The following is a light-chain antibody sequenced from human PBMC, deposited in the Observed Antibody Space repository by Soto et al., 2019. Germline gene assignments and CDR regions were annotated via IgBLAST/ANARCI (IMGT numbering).Light chain of an antibody. CDR1: GSNIGAGYE. CDR3: QSFDTNLDAVL. V-gene: IGLV1-40*01. J-gene: IGLJ2*01. CDR2: DTI. Sequence: QSLLTQPPSVSGAPGQSVTISCIGSGSNIGAGYEVHWYQQLPGVAPKLLIFDTINRPSGVPGRVSGSKSGASASLAITGLLPEDEADFFCQSFDTNLDAVLFVGGTQLTVL.